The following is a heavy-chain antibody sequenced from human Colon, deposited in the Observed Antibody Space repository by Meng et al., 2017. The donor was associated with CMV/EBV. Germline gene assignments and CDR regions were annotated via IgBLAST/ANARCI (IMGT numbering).Heavy chain of an antibody. V-gene: IGHV3-23*01. CDR2: ISSSDGRT. CDR1: GFTFSSYW. Sequence: GESLKISCAASGFTFSSYWMHWVRQAPGKGLVWVSAISSSDGRTSYADSVRGRFTISRDNSKNTLYLQMNSLRAEDTAVYYCAKSPIWVAVAGVLHYWGQGTQVTVSS. CDR3: AKSPIWVAVAGVLHY. D-gene: IGHD6-19*01. J-gene: IGHJ4*02.